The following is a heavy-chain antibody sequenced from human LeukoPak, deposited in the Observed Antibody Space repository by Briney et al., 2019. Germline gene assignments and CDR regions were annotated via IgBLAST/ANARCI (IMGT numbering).Heavy chain of an antibody. CDR2: ISGSSIYI. CDR3: ARDYDGSGYFGY. D-gene: IGHD3-22*01. J-gene: IGHJ4*02. Sequence: PGGSLRLSCVVSGFTFSAYSMNWVRQAPGKGLEWVSSISGSSIYIYYADSVKGRFTISRDNAKNSLYLQMNSLRAEDTAVYYCARDYDGSGYFGYWGQGTLVTVSS. V-gene: IGHV3-21*01. CDR1: GFTFSAYS.